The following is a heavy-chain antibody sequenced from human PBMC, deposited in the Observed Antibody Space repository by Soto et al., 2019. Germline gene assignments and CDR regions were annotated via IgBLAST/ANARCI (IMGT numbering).Heavy chain of an antibody. V-gene: IGHV6-1*01. J-gene: IGHJ6*03. D-gene: IGHD1-1*01. CDR2: TYYRSKWYN. CDR1: GDSVSSNSAA. CDR3: ARTPGNWNDGYYYYMDV. Sequence: PSQTLSLTCAISGDSVSSNSAAWNWIRQSPSRGLEWLGRTYYRSKWYNDYAVSVKSRITINPDTSKNQFSLQLNSVTPEDTAVYYCARTPGNWNDGYYYYMDVWGEGTTVTVSS.